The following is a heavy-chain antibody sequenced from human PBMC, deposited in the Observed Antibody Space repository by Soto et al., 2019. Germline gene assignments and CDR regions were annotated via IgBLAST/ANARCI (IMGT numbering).Heavy chain of an antibody. D-gene: IGHD3-3*01. CDR1: GFSLSTSGVG. J-gene: IGHJ5*02. CDR2: IYWNDDK. Sequence: SGPTLVNPTQTLTLTCTFSGFSLSTSGVGVGWIRQPPGKALEWLALIYWNDDKRYSPSLKSRLTITKDTSKNQVVLTMTNMDRVDTATYCCAHSRGKLGLYDFWSGYYTAWFDPWGQGTLVTVSS. V-gene: IGHV2-5*01. CDR3: AHSRGKLGLYDFWSGYYTAWFDP.